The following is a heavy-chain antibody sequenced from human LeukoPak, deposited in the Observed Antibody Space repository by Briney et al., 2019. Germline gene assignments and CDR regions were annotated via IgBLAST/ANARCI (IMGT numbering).Heavy chain of an antibody. CDR2: IYYSGST. D-gene: IGHD5-12*01. CDR3: ARSVDPIRYYYYGMDV. CDR1: GGSISSYY. Sequence: PSETLSLTCTVSGGSISSYYWSWIRQPPGKGLEWIGYIYYSGSTNYNPSLKSRVTISVDTSKNQFSLKLSSVTAADTAVYYCARSVDPIRYYYYGMDVWGQGTTVTVSS. V-gene: IGHV4-59*08. J-gene: IGHJ6*02.